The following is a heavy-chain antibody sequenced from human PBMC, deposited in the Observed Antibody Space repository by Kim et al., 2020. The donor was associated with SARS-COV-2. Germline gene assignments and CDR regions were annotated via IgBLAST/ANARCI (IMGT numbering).Heavy chain of an antibody. Sequence: GGSLRHSCVASGFTFDIYAMSWVRQAPGKGLEWVSVISGGGVNKFYADSVRGRFTISRDNSKNTLFLQMNSLREEDTALYYCAKVVIMDDYNYYYYYAMDVWGQGTTVTVSS. D-gene: IGHD2-21*01. V-gene: IGHV3-23*01. CDR1: GFTFDIYA. CDR2: ISGGGVNK. CDR3: AKVVIMDDYNYYYYYAMDV. J-gene: IGHJ6*02.